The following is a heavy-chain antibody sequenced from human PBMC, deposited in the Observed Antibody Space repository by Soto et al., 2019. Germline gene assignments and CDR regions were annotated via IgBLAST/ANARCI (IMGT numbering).Heavy chain of an antibody. CDR1: GGSISSSSYY. Sequence: PSEPLFLTCSVSGGSISSSSYYWGWIRQPPGKGLAWIGSIYYSGSTYYNPSLKSRVTISVDTSKNQFSLKLSSVTAADTAVYYCARPAFYCGGDCYRALYYYGMDVWGQGTTVTVSS. D-gene: IGHD2-21*02. CDR2: IYYSGST. CDR3: ARPAFYCGGDCYRALYYYGMDV. J-gene: IGHJ6*02. V-gene: IGHV4-39*01.